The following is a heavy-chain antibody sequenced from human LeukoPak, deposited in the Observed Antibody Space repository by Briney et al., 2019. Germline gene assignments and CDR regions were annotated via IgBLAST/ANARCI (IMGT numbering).Heavy chain of an antibody. CDR1: GGSLTNYY. CDR2: VYYTGNT. J-gene: IGHJ4*02. D-gene: IGHD1-14*01. CDR3: ARNLRTYDY. Sequence: SETLSLTCTVSGGSLTNYYWSWLRQPPGKGLEWIGYVYYTGNTNYNPSLKSRVTISVDTSKNQFSLNLGSVTAADTAVYYCARNLRTYDYWGQGTLVTVSS. V-gene: IGHV4-59*01.